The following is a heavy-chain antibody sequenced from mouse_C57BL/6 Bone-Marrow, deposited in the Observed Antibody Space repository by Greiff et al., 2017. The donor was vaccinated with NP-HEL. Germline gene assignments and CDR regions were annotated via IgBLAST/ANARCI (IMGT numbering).Heavy chain of an antibody. J-gene: IGHJ3*01. D-gene: IGHD1-1*01. V-gene: IGHV1-54*01. CDR3: AREKGYYGSSPLFAY. Sequence: VQLQQSGAELVRPGTSVKVSCKASGYAFTNYLIEWVKQRPGQGLEWIGVINPGSGGTNYNEKFKGKATLTADKSSSTAYMQLSSLTSEDSAVYFCAREKGYYGSSPLFAYWGQGTLVTVSA. CDR1: GYAFTNYL. CDR2: INPGSGGT.